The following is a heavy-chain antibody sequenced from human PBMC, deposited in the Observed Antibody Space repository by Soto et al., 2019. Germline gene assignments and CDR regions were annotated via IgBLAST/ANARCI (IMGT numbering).Heavy chain of an antibody. D-gene: IGHD3-22*01. CDR2: IYYSGST. V-gene: IGHV4-30-4*01. Sequence: SETLSLTCTVSGGSISSGDYYWSWLRQPPGKGLGWIGYIYYSGSTYYNPSLKSRVTISVDTSKNQFPLELSSGTAADTAVYYCARGPPSYYDRSGYYSPLEYFQHWGQGTLV. CDR1: GGSISSGDYY. CDR3: ARGPPSYYDRSGYYSPLEYFQH. J-gene: IGHJ1*01.